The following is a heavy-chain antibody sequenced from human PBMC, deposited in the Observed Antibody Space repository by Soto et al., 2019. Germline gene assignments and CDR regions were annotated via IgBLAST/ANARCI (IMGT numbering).Heavy chain of an antibody. CDR3: ARIYSGVIHQATYYMDV. J-gene: IGHJ6*03. CDR2: INAGNGNT. D-gene: IGHD6-19*01. V-gene: IGHV1-3*01. CDR1: GYTFTSYA. Sequence: ASVKVSCKASGYTFTSYAMHWVRQAPGQRLEWMGWINAGNGNTKYSQKFQGRVTITRDTSASTAYMELSSLRSEDTAVYYCARIYSGVIHQATYYMDVWDKGTTVTVSS.